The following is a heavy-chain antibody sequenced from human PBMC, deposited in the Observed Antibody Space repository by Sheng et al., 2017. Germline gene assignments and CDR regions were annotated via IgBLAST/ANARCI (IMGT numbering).Heavy chain of an antibody. CDR1: AFTFSSYA. Sequence: QVHLVESGGGVVQPGRSLRLSCVASAFTFSSYAMHWVRQAPGKGLEWVAVISFDGSNKYNADSVKGRFTISRDNFRNILYLQMNSLRVEDTAVYYCSRGKYSSSRQPLDYWGQGTLVT. CDR2: ISFDGSNK. CDR3: SRGKYSSSRQPLDY. D-gene: IGHD6-6*01. J-gene: IGHJ4*02. V-gene: IGHV3-30*01.